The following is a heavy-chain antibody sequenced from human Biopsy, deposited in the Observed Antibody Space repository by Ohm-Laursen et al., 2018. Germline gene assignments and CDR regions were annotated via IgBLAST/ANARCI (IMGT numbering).Heavy chain of an antibody. D-gene: IGHD4/OR15-4a*01. V-gene: IGHV4-39*01. Sequence: SETLSLTWSVSGDSISSSTYYWGWIRQPPGKGLEWIGTIRNTYFRTSLKSRVTMSVDTSKNQFSLKLSSVTAADTGVYYCAQTRNDYGGFYFDYWGRRTLVTVSS. CDR1: GDSISSSTYY. CDR3: AQTRNDYGGFYFDY. CDR2: IRNT. J-gene: IGHJ4*02.